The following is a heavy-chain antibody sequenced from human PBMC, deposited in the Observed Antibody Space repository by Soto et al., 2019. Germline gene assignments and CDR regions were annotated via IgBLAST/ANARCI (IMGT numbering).Heavy chain of an antibody. J-gene: IGHJ3*02. V-gene: IGHV4-39*01. CDR1: GGSVSSSTYY. D-gene: IGHD1-1*01. Sequence: SETLSLTCTVAGGSVSSSTYYWGWIRQPPGKGLEWIATFYYSGSTYHNPSLNSRVTISADTSKNQFSLKLSSVTATDTAVYYCTRNHGTYYDAFDNRGQGTMVTV. CDR3: TRNHGTYYDAFDN. CDR2: FYYSGST.